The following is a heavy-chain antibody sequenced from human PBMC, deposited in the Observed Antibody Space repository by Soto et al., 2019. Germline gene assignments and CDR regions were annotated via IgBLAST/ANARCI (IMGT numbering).Heavy chain of an antibody. D-gene: IGHD4-17*01. Sequence: SETLSLTCAVAGGSISSGCYSWSWIRQPPGKGLEWIGYIYHSGSTYYSPSLKSRVTISVDRSKNQFSLKLSSVTAADTAVYYCARCLGVTTTLFDYWGQGTLVTVSS. V-gene: IGHV4-30-2*01. CDR1: GGSISSGCYS. J-gene: IGHJ4*02. CDR3: ARCLGVTTTLFDY. CDR2: IYHSGST.